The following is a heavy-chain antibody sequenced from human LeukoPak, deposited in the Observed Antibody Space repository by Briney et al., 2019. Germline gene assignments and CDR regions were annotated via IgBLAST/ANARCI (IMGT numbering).Heavy chain of an antibody. V-gene: IGHV4-39*01. D-gene: IGHD3-10*01. CDR2: VYYSGST. J-gene: IGHJ4*02. CDR1: GGSISSSSYY. Sequence: SETLSLTCTVSGGSISSSSYYWGWIRQSPGKVLEWIGSVYYSGSTYYNPSLKSRVTISVDTSKNQFSLKLSSVTAADTAVYYCARRRISMVRGVIIPHFDFWGQGTLVTVSS. CDR3: ARRRISMVRGVIIPHFDF.